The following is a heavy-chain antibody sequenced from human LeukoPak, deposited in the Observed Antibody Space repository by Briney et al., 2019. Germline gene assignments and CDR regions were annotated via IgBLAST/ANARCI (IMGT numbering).Heavy chain of an antibody. Sequence: PGGSLRLSCAASGFTFSSYSMNWVRQAPGKGLECVSSISSSSSYIYYADSVKGRFTISRDNAKNSLYLQMNSLRAEDTAVYYCARVSPMDPPPYGMDVWGQGTTVTVSS. J-gene: IGHJ6*02. D-gene: IGHD3-10*01. V-gene: IGHV3-21*01. CDR3: ARVSPMDPPPYGMDV. CDR2: ISSSSSYI. CDR1: GFTFSSYS.